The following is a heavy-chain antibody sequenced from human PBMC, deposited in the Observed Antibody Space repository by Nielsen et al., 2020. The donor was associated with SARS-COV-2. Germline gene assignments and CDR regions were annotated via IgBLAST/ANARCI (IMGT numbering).Heavy chain of an antibody. CDR1: GFTFSNAW. J-gene: IGHJ4*02. D-gene: IGHD3-10*01. V-gene: IGHV3-15*01. Sequence: GGSLRLSCTASGFTFSNAWMSWVRQAPGKGLEWVGRIKSKIDGGTTDYAAPVYGRFTISRDDSKNTLFLQMNSLKTEDTAVYYCTTNTYNYGSGTYSRFDFWGQGTLVTVSS. CDR2: IKSKIDGGTT. CDR3: TTNTYNYGSGTYSRFDF.